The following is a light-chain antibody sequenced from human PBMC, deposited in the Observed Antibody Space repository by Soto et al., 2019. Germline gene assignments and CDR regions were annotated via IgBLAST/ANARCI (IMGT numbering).Light chain of an antibody. V-gene: IGKV3-20*01. CDR3: QQYGSLSWA. J-gene: IGKJ1*01. CDR2: GAS. Sequence: EIVMTQSPAPLSVSPGERATLSCRASQSVSSNLAWYQQKPGQAPRLLIYGASTRATGIPDRFSGSGSGTDFTLTISRLEPEDVAVYYCQQYGSLSWAFGQGTKVDIK. CDR1: QSVSSN.